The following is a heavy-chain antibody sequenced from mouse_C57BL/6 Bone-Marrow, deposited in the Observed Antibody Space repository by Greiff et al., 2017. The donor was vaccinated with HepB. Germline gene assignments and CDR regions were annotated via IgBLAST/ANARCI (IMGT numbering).Heavy chain of an antibody. J-gene: IGHJ2*01. CDR3: ARGFTTVFDY. D-gene: IGHD1-1*01. Sequence: EVQLVESGGGLVKPGGSLKLSCAASGFTFSSYAMSWVRQTPEKRLEWVATISDGGSYTYYPDNVKGRFTISRDNAKNNLYLQMSHLKSEDTAMYYCARGFTTVFDYWGQGTTLTVSS. CDR1: GFTFSSYA. CDR2: ISDGGSYT. V-gene: IGHV5-4*01.